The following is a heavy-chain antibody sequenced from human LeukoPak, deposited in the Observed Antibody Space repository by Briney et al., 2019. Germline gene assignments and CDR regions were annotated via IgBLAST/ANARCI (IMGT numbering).Heavy chain of an antibody. Sequence: PGGSLRLSCAASGFTLSSYAMSWVRQGPGKGLEWVSAISVSGNTYHADSVKGRFTISRDSSKNTLYLQLNSLRPEDTGLYYCARDRGGWPDYWGQGTLVSVSS. CDR3: ARDRGGWPDY. D-gene: IGHD6-19*01. CDR2: ISVSGNT. CDR1: GFTLSSYA. V-gene: IGHV3-23*01. J-gene: IGHJ4*02.